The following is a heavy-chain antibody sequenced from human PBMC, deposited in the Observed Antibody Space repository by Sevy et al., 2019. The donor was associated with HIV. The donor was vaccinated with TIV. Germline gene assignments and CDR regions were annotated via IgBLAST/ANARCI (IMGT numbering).Heavy chain of an antibody. Sequence: GESLKISCKGFGYSFTTYWIGWVRPMPGKGLECMGIVYPGDSDTRYSPSFQGKVTISADKSISTAYLQWSSLKASDTAMDYCARLKHQTYGSRSGWFDPWGQGTLVTVSS. J-gene: IGHJ5*02. V-gene: IGHV5-51*01. CDR2: VYPGDSDT. CDR1: GYSFTTYW. D-gene: IGHD6-13*01. CDR3: ARLKHQTYGSRSGWFDP.